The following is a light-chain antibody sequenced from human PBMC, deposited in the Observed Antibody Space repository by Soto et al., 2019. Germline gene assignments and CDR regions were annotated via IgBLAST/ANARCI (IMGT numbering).Light chain of an antibody. J-gene: IGKJ5*01. Sequence: DVVMTQSPLSLPGTLGQPASISGGCNQSLVHSDGIAYFSWFQQRPGRSPRRLIYKVSNRDSGVPARFSGSGSGTDFALKISRVEAEDVGVYYCMQGTHWPITFGQGTRLEIK. CDR2: KVS. CDR1: QSLVHSDGIAY. V-gene: IGKV2-30*02. CDR3: MQGTHWPIT.